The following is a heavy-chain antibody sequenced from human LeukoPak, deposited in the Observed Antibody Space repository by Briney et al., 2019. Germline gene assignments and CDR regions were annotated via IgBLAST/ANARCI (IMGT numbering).Heavy chain of an antibody. CDR3: ARGGRQLWQSYFDD. CDR1: GYTFTGYY. V-gene: IGHV1-46*01. CDR2: INPNSGST. J-gene: IGHJ4*03. D-gene: IGHD5-18*01. Sequence: ASVKVSCKASGYTFTGYYMHWVRQAPGQGLEWMGIINPNSGSTDYPQKFQGRLTMTGDMSTSTFYMELSSLTSEDTAIYYCARGGRQLWQSYFDDWGQGTQVTVSS.